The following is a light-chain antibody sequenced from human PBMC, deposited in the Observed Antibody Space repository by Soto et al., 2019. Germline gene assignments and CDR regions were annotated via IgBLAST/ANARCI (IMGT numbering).Light chain of an antibody. CDR3: SSYRGNSNYV. J-gene: IGLJ1*01. V-gene: IGLV2-8*01. CDR1: SSDVGLYDY. Sequence: QSVLTQPPSESGSPGQSVTISCTGTSSDVGLYDYVSWYQQHPGKVPKLLIYEVTQRPSGVPDRFSGSKSGNTASLTVSGLQAEYEADYYCSSYRGNSNYVFGTGTKSTV. CDR2: EVT.